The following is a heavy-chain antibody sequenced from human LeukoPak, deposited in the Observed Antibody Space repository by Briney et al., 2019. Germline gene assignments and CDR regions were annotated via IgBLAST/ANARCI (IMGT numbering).Heavy chain of an antibody. J-gene: IGHJ3*02. D-gene: IGHD4-17*01. CDR3: ASGLTTVTADDAFDI. CDR1: GLTLSSYW. Sequence: GGSLRLSCVASGLTLSSYWLSWVRQAPGKGPEWVATIKQDGSEKHYVDSVKGRFTIFRDNAKNSLYLQMSSLRVADTAVYYCASGLTTVTADDAFDIWGQGTKVIVSS. V-gene: IGHV3-7*01. CDR2: IKQDGSEK.